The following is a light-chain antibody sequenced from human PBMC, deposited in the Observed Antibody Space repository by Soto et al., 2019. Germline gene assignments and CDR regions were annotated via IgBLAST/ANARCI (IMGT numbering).Light chain of an antibody. J-gene: IGLJ1*01. CDR2: GNS. V-gene: IGLV1-40*01. CDR1: SSNIGAGYD. CDR3: QSYDSSLSGWEV. Sequence: QSVLTQPPSVSGAPGQRVTISGTGSSSNIGAGYDVHWYQQLPGTAPKLLIYGNSNRPSGVPDRFSGSKSGTSASLAITGLQAEDEADYYCQSYDSSLSGWEVFGTGTKVTVL.